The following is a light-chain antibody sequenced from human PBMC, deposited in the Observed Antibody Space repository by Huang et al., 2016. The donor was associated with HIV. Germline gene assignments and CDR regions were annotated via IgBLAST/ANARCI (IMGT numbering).Light chain of an antibody. V-gene: IGKV1-5*01. J-gene: IGKJ2*02. CDR2: DAS. CDR3: QQYSDHPCT. CDR1: QSISYW. Sequence: DIQLTQSPSTLSASVGDRVTITCRASQSISYWLAWYQQKPGKAPKLLIYDASSLESGDPSTFSGSGSGTEFTLTINNLQPDNSATYYYQQYSDHPCTFGQGTKLEIK.